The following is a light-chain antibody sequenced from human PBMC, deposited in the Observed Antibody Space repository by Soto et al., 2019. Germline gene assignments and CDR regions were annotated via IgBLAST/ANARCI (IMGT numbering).Light chain of an antibody. V-gene: IGKV1-5*03. CDR3: QQYESYPLT. Sequence: DIQMTQSPSTLSASVGDRVTITCRASQSINSWLAWYQQKPGKAPKLLIHKASSLESGVPSRFSGSGSGTELTLTIISLQPDDFATYYCQQYESYPLTFGGGTKVEIK. J-gene: IGKJ4*01. CDR1: QSINSW. CDR2: KAS.